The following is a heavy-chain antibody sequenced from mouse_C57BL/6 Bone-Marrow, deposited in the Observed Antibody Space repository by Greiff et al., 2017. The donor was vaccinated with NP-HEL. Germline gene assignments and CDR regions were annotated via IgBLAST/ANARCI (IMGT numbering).Heavy chain of an antibody. V-gene: IGHV1-26*01. J-gene: IGHJ2*01. CDR2: INPNNGGT. D-gene: IGHD2-3*01. CDR1: GYTFTDYY. CDR3: ARRSLPVYDGYFFDY. Sequence: EVQLQQSGPELVKPGASVKISCKASGYTFTDYYMNWVKQSHGKSLEWIGDINPNNGGTSYNQKFKGKATLTVDKSSSTAYMELRSLTSEDSAVYYCARRSLPVYDGYFFDYWGQGTTLTVSS.